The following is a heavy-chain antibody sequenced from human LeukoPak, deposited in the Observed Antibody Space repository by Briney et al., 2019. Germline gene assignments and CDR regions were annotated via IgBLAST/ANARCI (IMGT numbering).Heavy chain of an antibody. D-gene: IGHD6-6*01. J-gene: IGHJ4*02. CDR1: GGSFSGYY. CDR2: INHSGST. CDR3: ARLQYSSSFDY. Sequence: SSETLSLTCAVYGGSFSGYYWSWIRQPPGKGLEWIGEINHSGSTNYNPSLKSRVTISVDTSKNQFSLKLSSVTAADTAVYYCARLQYSSSFDYWGQGTLVTVSS. V-gene: IGHV4-34*01.